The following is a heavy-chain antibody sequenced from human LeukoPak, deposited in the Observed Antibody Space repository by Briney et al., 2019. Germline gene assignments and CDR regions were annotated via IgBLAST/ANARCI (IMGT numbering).Heavy chain of an antibody. J-gene: IGHJ4*02. CDR2: TYSSGST. CDR1: GGSISSTSYY. V-gene: IGHV4-39*01. Sequence: KPSETLSLTCTVSGGSISSTSYYWGWIRQPPGKGLEWIGSTYSSGSTYYNPSLKSRVTISVDTSKNQFSLKLSSVTAADTAVYYCARHPYHYYDSSGYARFDYWGQGTLVTVSS. CDR3: ARHPYHYYDSSGYARFDY. D-gene: IGHD3-22*01.